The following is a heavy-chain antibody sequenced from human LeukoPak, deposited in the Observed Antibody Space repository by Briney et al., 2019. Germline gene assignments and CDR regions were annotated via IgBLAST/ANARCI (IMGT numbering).Heavy chain of an antibody. CDR3: ARSSSIPWLRSWFDP. D-gene: IGHD5-12*01. V-gene: IGHV1-46*01. CDR2: INPSGGST. Sequence: ASVTVSCKASGYTFTSYYMHRVRQAPGQGLEWMGIINPSGGSTGYAQKFEGRVTMSRDTSTSTVYMELSSLRSEDTAVYYCARSSSIPWLRSWFDPWGQGTLVTVSS. J-gene: IGHJ5*02. CDR1: GYTFTSYY.